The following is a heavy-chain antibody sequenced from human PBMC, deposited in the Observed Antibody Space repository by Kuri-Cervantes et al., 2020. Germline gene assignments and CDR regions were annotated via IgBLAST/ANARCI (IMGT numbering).Heavy chain of an antibody. CDR1: GFTFSSYA. CDR3: ARDFAPTVTTGWFDP. CDR2: ISYDGSDK. J-gene: IGHJ5*02. D-gene: IGHD4-11*01. Sequence: GGSLRLSSAASGFTFSSYAMHWVRQAPGKGLEWVAVISYDGSDKYYADSVKGRFTISRDNSKNTLYLQMNSLRAEDTAVYYCARDFAPTVTTGWFDPWGQGTLVTVSS. V-gene: IGHV3-30-3*01.